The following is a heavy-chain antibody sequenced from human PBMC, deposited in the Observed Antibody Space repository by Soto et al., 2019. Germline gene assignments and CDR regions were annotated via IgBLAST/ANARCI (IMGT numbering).Heavy chain of an antibody. D-gene: IGHD3-10*01. CDR1: GYSFTSYW. V-gene: IGHV5-10-1*01. CDR3: ARLYGSGCYYSHPARPYYYYGMDV. Sequence: GETLKISCKGSGYSFTSYWISWVRQMPGKGLEWMGRIDPSDSYTNYSPSFQGHVTISADKSISTAYLQWSSLKAADTAMYYCARLYGSGCYYSHPARPYYYYGMDVWGQGTTVTVSS. CDR2: IDPSDSYT. J-gene: IGHJ6*02.